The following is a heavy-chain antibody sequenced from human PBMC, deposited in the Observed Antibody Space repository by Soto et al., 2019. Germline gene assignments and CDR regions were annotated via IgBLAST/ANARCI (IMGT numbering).Heavy chain of an antibody. CDR3: AKDGYTGFEPSHFDY. Sequence: PWGALLVSCASSVLTFSDYAMSWVRQAPGKGLEWVSTISGSGGSTYYADSVKGRFTISRVNSKTTLYLQMNSLRAEDTAVYYCAKDGYTGFEPSHFDYWGQGTLVTVSS. V-gene: IGHV3-23*01. CDR2: ISGSGGST. J-gene: IGHJ4*02. D-gene: IGHD5-12*01. CDR1: VLTFSDYA.